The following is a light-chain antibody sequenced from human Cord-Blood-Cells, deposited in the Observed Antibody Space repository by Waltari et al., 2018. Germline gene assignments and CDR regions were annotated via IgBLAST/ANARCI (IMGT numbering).Light chain of an antibody. J-gene: IGLJ1*01. CDR1: SSDVGSYNL. Sequence: QSALTQPASVSGSPGQSITISCTGTSSDVGSYNLVSWYQQPPGKAPKLMIYEGSKGPSGVSNRFSGSKSGNTASLTISGLQAEDEADYYCCSYAGSSTYVFGTGTKVTVL. CDR2: EGS. CDR3: CSYAGSSTYV. V-gene: IGLV2-23*01.